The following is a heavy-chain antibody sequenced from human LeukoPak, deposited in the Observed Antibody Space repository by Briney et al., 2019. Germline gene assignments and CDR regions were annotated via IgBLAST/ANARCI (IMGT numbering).Heavy chain of an antibody. CDR1: GGSISSYY. D-gene: IGHD5-24*01. CDR3: ARSERWLQLRYFDL. V-gene: IGHV4-59*01. CDR2: IYYSGST. J-gene: IGHJ2*01. Sequence: SETLSLTCTVSGGSISSYYSSWIRQPPGKGLEWIGYIYYSGSTNYNPSLKSRVTISVDTSKNQFSLKLSSVTAADTAVYYCARSERWLQLRYFDLWGRGTLVTVSS.